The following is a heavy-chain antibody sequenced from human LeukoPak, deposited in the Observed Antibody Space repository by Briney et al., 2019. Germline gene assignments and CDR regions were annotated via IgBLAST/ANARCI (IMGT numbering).Heavy chain of an antibody. V-gene: IGHV1-18*01. D-gene: IGHD3-22*01. Sequence: ASVKVSCKASGYTFTSYGISWVRQAPGQGLEWMGWISAYNGNTNYAQKFQGWVTMTRDTSISTAYMELRRLRSDDTAVYYCARTYYYDSSGANDAFDIWGQGTMVTVSS. CDR2: ISAYNGNT. CDR3: ARTYYYDSSGANDAFDI. CDR1: GYTFTSYG. J-gene: IGHJ3*02.